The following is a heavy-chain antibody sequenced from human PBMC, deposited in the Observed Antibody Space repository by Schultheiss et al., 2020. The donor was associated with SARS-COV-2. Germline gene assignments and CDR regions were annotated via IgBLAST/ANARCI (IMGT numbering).Heavy chain of an antibody. CDR1: GFTFSSYS. CDR2: ISYDGSNK. V-gene: IGHV3-30*18. CDR3: AKDDSSGWDSNYYYGMDV. Sequence: GESLKISCAASGFTFSSYSMNWVRQAPGKGLEWVAVISYDGSNKYYADSVKGRFTISRDNSKNTLYLQMNSLRAEDTAVYYCAKDDSSGWDSNYYYGMDVWGQGTTVTVSS. J-gene: IGHJ6*02. D-gene: IGHD6-19*01.